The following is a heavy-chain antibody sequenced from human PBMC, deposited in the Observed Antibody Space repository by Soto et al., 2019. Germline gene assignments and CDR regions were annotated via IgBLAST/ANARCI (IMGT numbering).Heavy chain of an antibody. CDR3: ARHVAVSATVTTPRRGFDY. D-gene: IGHD4-17*01. CDR1: GGSFSGYY. V-gene: IGHV4-34*01. CDR2: IYYSGST. Sequence: PSETLSLTCAVYGGSFSGYYWSWIRQPPGKGLEWIGSIYYSGSTYYNPSLKSRVTITVDTSKNQFSLKLSSVTAADTAVYYCARHVAVSATVTTPRRGFDYWGQGTLVTVSS. J-gene: IGHJ4*02.